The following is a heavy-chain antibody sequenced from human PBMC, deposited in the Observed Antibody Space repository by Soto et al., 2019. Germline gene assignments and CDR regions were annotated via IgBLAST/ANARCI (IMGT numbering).Heavy chain of an antibody. J-gene: IGHJ3*02. CDR1: GYTFTSYD. D-gene: IGHD2-15*01. CDR3: ASWYCSGGSCYSGPAFDI. V-gene: IGHV1-8*01. CDR2: MNPNSGNT. Sequence: QVQLVQSGAEVKKPGASVKVSCKASGYTFTSYDINWVRQATGQGLEWMGWMNPNSGNTGYAQKFQVRVTMTRNTSISTAYMELSSLRSEDTAVYYCASWYCSGGSCYSGPAFDIWGQGTMVTVSS.